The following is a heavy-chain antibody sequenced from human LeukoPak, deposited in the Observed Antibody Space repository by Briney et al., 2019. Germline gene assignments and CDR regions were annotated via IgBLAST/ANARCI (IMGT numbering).Heavy chain of an antibody. J-gene: IGHJ4*02. CDR1: GFTFSSYA. CDR2: ISYDGSNK. CDR3: ASRAVPSNIAVAVSD. D-gene: IGHD6-19*01. V-gene: IGHV3-30*04. Sequence: GGSLRLSCAASGFTFSSYAMHWVRQAPGKGLEWVAVISYDGSNKYYADSVKGRFTISRDNAKNSLYLQMNSLRAEDTAVYYCASRAVPSNIAVAVSDWGQGTLVTVSS.